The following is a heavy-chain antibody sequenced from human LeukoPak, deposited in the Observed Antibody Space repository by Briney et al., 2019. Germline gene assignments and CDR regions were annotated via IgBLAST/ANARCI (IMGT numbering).Heavy chain of an antibody. CDR2: IHYSGST. J-gene: IGHJ4*02. CDR1: GGSISSSSYY. Sequence: SETLSLTCTVSGGSISSSSYYWGCIRPPPGKGLEWIGNIHYSGSTYYNPSLKSRVTISVDTSKNQFSLKLSSVTAADTAVYYCVRNYYDTRLFDNSGEGALVTVSS. CDR3: VRNYYDTRLFDN. D-gene: IGHD3-22*01. V-gene: IGHV4-39*01.